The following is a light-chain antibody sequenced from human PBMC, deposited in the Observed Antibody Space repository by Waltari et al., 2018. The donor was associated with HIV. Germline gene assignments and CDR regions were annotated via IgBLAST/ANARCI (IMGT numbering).Light chain of an antibody. CDR1: QSVSANF. J-gene: IGKJ1*01. Sequence: MVLTQSPGTLSLSPGDRAILSCRASQSVSANFLGWYQQRPGLAPRLLVHGASRRATGTPARFSCGGSGTDFTLIISRLQPEDFAVYYCQQCATSPWTFGQGTTV. V-gene: IGKV3-20*01. CDR3: QQCATSPWT. CDR2: GAS.